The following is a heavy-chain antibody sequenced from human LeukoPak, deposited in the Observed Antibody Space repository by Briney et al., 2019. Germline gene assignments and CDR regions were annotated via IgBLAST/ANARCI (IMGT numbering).Heavy chain of an antibody. CDR2: IIPIFGTA. J-gene: IGHJ4*02. CDR3: ARGTYCSGGSCYSADY. Sequence: SVKVSCKASGGTFSSYAISWVRQAPGQGLEWMGGIIPIFGTANYAQKFQGRVTITTDESTSTAYMELSSLRSEDTAVYYCARGTYCSGGSCYSADYWGQGTPVTVSS. D-gene: IGHD2-15*01. CDR1: GGTFSSYA. V-gene: IGHV1-69*05.